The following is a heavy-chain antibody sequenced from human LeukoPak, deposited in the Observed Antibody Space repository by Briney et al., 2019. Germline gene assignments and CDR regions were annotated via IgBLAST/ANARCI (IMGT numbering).Heavy chain of an antibody. CDR3: ARGARGTWAWGD. Sequence: ASVKVSCKASGYTFTGYYMHRVRQAPGQGLEWMGRINPNSGGTNYAQKFQGRVTMTRDTSVSTAYMELSRLRSDDTAMYYCARGARGTWAWGDWGQGTLVTVSS. V-gene: IGHV1-2*06. CDR2: INPNSGGT. D-gene: IGHD3-10*01. CDR1: GYTFTGYY. J-gene: IGHJ4*02.